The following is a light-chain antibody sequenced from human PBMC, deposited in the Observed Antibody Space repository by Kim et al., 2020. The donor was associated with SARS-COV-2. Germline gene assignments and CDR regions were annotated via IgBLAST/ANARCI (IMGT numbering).Light chain of an antibody. J-gene: IGKJ1*01. V-gene: IGKV1-5*03. CDR1: QSISSW. Sequence: SASVGDRATITCRASQSISSWLAWYQQKPGKAPKLLIYKASSLESGVPSRFSGSGSGTEFTLTISSLQPDDFATYYCQQYNSYWTFGQGTKVDIK. CDR2: KAS. CDR3: QQYNSYWT.